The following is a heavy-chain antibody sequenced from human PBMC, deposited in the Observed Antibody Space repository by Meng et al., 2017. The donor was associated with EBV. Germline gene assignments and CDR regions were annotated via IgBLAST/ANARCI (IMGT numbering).Heavy chain of an antibody. Sequence: QVRLVQSADEVKKPGSSVKVSCKTSGGPFRYYAISWVRQAPGQGLEWLGGFLPRLGAPNYAQKFHGRVKITADESTSTHYMDLSSLRSEDTAIYYCASESGRGYTPDYWGQGTLVTVSS. J-gene: IGHJ4*02. CDR1: GGPFRYYA. V-gene: IGHV1-69*01. CDR3: ASESGRGYTPDY. CDR2: FLPRLGAP. D-gene: IGHD3-10*01.